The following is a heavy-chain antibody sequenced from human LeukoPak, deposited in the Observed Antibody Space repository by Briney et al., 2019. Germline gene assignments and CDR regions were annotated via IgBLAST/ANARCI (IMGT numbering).Heavy chain of an antibody. Sequence: PGGSLRLSCAASGYTFTSYGISWVRQAPGQGLEWMGWISAYNGNTNYAQKLQGRVTMTTDTSTSTAYMELRSLRSDDTAVYYCARDDAGDSSSWSSLYWGQGTLVTVSS. D-gene: IGHD6-13*01. CDR1: GYTFTSYG. J-gene: IGHJ4*02. V-gene: IGHV1-18*01. CDR3: ARDDAGDSSSWSSLY. CDR2: ISAYNGNT.